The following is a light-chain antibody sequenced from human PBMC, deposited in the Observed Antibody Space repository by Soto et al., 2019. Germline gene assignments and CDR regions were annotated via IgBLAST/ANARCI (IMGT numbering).Light chain of an antibody. Sequence: QSVLTQPPSVSGAPGQRRTISFAGTSSNIGAGFYVHWYQQLPGTAPKLLIYANDDRPSAAPDRFSGYTSGTSASLAITGLQAEDAADSDCQSYDNSVLAYVFCGGTELTVL. CDR1: SSNIGAGFY. CDR3: QSYDNSVLAYV. J-gene: IGLJ2*01. CDR2: AND. V-gene: IGLV1-40*01.